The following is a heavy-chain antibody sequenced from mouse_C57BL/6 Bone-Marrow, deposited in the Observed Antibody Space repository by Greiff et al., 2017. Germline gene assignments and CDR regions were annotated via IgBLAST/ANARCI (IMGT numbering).Heavy chain of an antibody. J-gene: IGHJ4*01. CDR2: IYPRSGNT. V-gene: IGHV1-81*01. D-gene: IGHD2-5*01. Sequence: QVQLQQSGAELARPGASVKLSCKASGYTFTSYGISWVKQRTGQGLEWIGEIYPRSGNTYYNEKFKGKATRTADKSSSTAYMELRSLPAEDSAVYCCAREGAYYSNYDAMDYWGQGTSGTVSS. CDR1: GYTFTSYG. CDR3: AREGAYYSNYDAMDY.